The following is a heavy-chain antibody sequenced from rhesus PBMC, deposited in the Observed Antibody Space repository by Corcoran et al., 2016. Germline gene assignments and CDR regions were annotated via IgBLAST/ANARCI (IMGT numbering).Heavy chain of an antibody. CDR2: NTGNSGNS. CDR1: GASIRSNY. CDR3: AKHGGWSFDS. Sequence: QVQLQESGPGLVKPSETLSLTCTVSGASIRSNYWSWIRHPPGKGLEWIGQNTGNSGNSAYNPSLKSPVTISKDASKNQFSLKLSALTAADTAVYDCAKHGGWSFDSWGQGVLVTVSS. D-gene: IGHD6-37*01. V-gene: IGHV4-80*01. J-gene: IGHJ4*01.